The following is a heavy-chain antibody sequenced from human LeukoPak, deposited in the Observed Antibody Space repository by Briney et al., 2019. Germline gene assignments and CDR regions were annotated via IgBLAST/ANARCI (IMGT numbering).Heavy chain of an antibody. CDR3: AKDDRPPYYYGSGSPYYYYGMDV. Sequence: GGSLRLSCAASGFTFSSYGMHWVRQAPGKGLEWVAVWDDASNKYYADSVKGRFTISRDNSKNTLYLQMNSLRAEDTAVYYCAKDDRPPYYYGSGSPYYYYGMDVWGQGTTVTVSS. D-gene: IGHD3-10*01. V-gene: IGHV3-30*02. J-gene: IGHJ6*02. CDR1: GFTFSSYG. CDR2: WDDASNK.